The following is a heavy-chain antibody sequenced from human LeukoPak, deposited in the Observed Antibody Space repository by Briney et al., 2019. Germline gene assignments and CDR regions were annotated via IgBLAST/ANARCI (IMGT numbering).Heavy chain of an antibody. D-gene: IGHD3-3*01. Sequence: PGGSLRLSCAASGFTFSSYAMSWVRQAPGKGLEWVSAISGSDGSTYYADSVKGRFTISRDNSKNTLYLQMNSLRAEDTAVYYCAKDPTATIFGVVITYYFDYWGQGTLVTVSS. CDR1: GFTFSSYA. J-gene: IGHJ4*02. V-gene: IGHV3-23*01. CDR3: AKDPTATIFGVVITYYFDY. CDR2: ISGSDGST.